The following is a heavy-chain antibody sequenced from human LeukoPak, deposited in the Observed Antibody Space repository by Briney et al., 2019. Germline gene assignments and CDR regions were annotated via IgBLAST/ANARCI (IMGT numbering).Heavy chain of an antibody. D-gene: IGHD2-2*02. CDR2: ISYDGSNK. CDR1: GFTFSSYA. CDR3: AREYIVVVPAAIEGYSYYGMDV. Sequence: GGSLRLSCAASGFTFSSYAMHWVRQAPGKGLEWVAVISYDGSNKYYADSVKGRFTISRDNSKNTLYLQMNSLRAEDTAVYYCAREYIVVVPAAIEGYSYYGMDVWGKGTTVTVSS. J-gene: IGHJ6*04. V-gene: IGHV3-30-3*01.